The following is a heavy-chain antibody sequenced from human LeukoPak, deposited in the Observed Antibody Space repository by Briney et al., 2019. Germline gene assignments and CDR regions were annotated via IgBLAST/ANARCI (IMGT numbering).Heavy chain of an antibody. CDR2: IYYSGST. J-gene: IGHJ4*02. CDR3: AREGGDGYNSGIFDY. D-gene: IGHD5-24*01. CDR1: GGSISSYY. V-gene: IGHV4-59*01. Sequence: PSETLSLTCTVSGGSISSYYWSWIRQPPGKGLEGVGYIYYSGSTNYNPSLKSRVTISVDTSKNQFSLKLSSVTAADTAVYYCAREGGDGYNSGIFDYWGQGTLVTVSS.